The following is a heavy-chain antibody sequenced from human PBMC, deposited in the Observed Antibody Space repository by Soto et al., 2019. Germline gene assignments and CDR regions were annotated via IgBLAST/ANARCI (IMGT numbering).Heavy chain of an antibody. Sequence: GGSLRLSCAASGFTFSSYWMHWVRQAPGKGLVWVSRIKTDGSSTNYADSVKGRFTISRDNAKNMLYLQMNCLRPEDTAVYYCTREKFDPWGQGTLVTVSS. J-gene: IGHJ5*02. CDR1: GFTFSSYW. CDR3: TREKFDP. V-gene: IGHV3-74*01. CDR2: IKTDGSST.